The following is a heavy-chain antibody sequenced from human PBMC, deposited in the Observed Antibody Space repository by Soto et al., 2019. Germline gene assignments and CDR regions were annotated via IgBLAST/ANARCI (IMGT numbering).Heavy chain of an antibody. V-gene: IGHV4-31*03. CDR2: IYYSGST. CDR1: GGSISSGDYY. J-gene: IGHJ5*02. D-gene: IGHD3-3*01. Sequence: QVQLQESGPGLVKPSQTLSLTCTVSGGSISSGDYYWSWIRQHPGKGLEWIGYIYYSGSTYYNPSIKSRVTLSVDTSKNQFSLKLSSVTAADTAGYYCARWWSGSRQGFDPWGQGTLVTVSS. CDR3: ARWWSGSRQGFDP.